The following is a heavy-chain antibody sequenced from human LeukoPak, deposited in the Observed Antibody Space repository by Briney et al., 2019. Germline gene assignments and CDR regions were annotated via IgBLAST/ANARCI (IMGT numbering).Heavy chain of an antibody. V-gene: IGHV3-7*01. CDR3: ARDLYYYDSSGYYRGLDY. D-gene: IGHD3-22*01. CDR2: IKHDGSEE. J-gene: IGHJ4*02. Sequence: GGSLRLSCAASGFTFNTYRMSWVRQAPGKGLEWVANIKHDGSEENYVHSVKGRFTISRDNAKGSLSLQMNSLRGEDTAVYYCARDLYYYDSSGYYRGLDYWGQGTLVTVSS. CDR1: GFTFNTYR.